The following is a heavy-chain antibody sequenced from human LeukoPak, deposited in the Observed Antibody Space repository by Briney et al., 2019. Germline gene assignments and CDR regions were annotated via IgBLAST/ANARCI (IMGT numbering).Heavy chain of an antibody. J-gene: IGHJ4*02. CDR3: ASWAAGYGYDY. CDR2: IYYSGST. V-gene: IGHV4-39*07. D-gene: IGHD5-18*01. Sequence: PSETLSLTCTVSGGSISSSSYYWGWIRQPPGKGLEWIGSIYYSGSTYYNPSLKSRVTISVDTSKNQFSLKLSSVTAADTAVYYCASWAAGYGYDYWGQGTLVTVSS. CDR1: GGSISSSSYY.